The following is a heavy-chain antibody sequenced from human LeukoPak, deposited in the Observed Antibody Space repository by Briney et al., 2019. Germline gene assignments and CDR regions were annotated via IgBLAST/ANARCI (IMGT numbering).Heavy chain of an antibody. J-gene: IGHJ6*03. CDR2: IRYDGSNK. CDR1: GFTFSGYG. CDR3: AKGYGWEASYYYYYMDV. V-gene: IGHV3-30*02. D-gene: IGHD1-26*01. Sequence: GGSLRLSCAASGFTFSGYGMHWVRQAPGKGLEWVTFIRYDGSNKYYADSVKGRFTISRDNSKNTLYLRMNSLRAEDTAVYSCAKGYGWEASYYYYYMDVWGKGTTVTISS.